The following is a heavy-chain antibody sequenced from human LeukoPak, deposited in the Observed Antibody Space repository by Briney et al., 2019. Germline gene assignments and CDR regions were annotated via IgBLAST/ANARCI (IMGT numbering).Heavy chain of an antibody. CDR1: GFTLSSYA. V-gene: IGHV3-23*01. Sequence: QSGGSLRLSCAASGFTLSSYAMTWVRQAPGKGLEWVSGISGGDGGTYRTDSVKGRFTMSRDNSKNTLCLQMNSLRAEDTAVYYCATSYCSTTSCYRIPIYWGQGTLVTVSS. D-gene: IGHD2-2*02. CDR2: ISGGDGGT. J-gene: IGHJ4*02. CDR3: ATSYCSTTSCYRIPIY.